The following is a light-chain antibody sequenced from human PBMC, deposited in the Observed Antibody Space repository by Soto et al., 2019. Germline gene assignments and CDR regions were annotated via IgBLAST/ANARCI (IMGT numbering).Light chain of an antibody. CDR2: GAS. V-gene: IGKV3D-15*01. Sequence: ERVMTQSPAILSVSPGERATLSCRASQSVSSNLAWYQQKPGQAPRLLIYGASTRAAGTPARFSGSGSGTEFTLTISSMQSEDFAVYYYHQYHDSRPFTFGQGTRLEIK. CDR3: HQYHDSRPFT. CDR1: QSVSSN. J-gene: IGKJ5*01.